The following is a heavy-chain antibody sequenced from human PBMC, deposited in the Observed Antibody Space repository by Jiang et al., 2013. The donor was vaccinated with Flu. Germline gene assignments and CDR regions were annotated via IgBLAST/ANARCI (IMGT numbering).Heavy chain of an antibody. Sequence: RLSCAASGFTFSDYYMSWIRQXPGKGLEWVSYISSSGSTIYYADSVKGRFTISRDNAKNSLYLQMNSLRAEDTAVYYCARECCSGSYPPDYWGQGTLVTVSS. CDR2: ISSSGSTI. V-gene: IGHV3-11*04. CDR1: GFTFSDYY. D-gene: IGHD3-10*02. J-gene: IGHJ4*02. CDR3: ARECCSGSYPPDY.